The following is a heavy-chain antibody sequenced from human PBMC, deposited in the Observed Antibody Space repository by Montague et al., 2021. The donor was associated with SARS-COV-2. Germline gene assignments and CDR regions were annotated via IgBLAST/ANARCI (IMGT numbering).Heavy chain of an antibody. CDR2: IYTSGRT. Sequence: TLSLTCTVSSDSINSGSYYWSWIRQPAGKGLEWIGRIYTSGRTNYNPSLRSRINMSLDTSKSRFSLNLTSVTAADTAVYYCAGPDWLKHWGQGALVTVSS. D-gene: IGHD3-9*01. J-gene: IGHJ1*01. V-gene: IGHV4-61*02. CDR3: AGPDWLKH. CDR1: SDSINSGSYY.